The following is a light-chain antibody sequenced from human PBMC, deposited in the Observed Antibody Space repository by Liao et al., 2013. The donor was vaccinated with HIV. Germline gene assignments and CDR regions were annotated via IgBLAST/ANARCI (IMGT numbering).Light chain of an antibody. J-gene: IGLJ3*02. Sequence: SYVLTQSPSVSVAPGKTARITCEGSSIGSKSVHWYQQKAGQAPVLVIYNDRDRPSGIPERFSGSNSGNTATLTISRVETGDEADYYCQVWDSSSDHWVFGGGTKLTVL. CDR2: NDR. CDR1: SIGSKS. V-gene: IGLV3-21*01. CDR3: QVWDSSSDHWV.